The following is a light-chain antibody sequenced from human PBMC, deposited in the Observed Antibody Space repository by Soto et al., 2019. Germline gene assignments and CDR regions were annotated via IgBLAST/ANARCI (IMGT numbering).Light chain of an antibody. CDR2: DAS. CDR3: QQYHNWPIT. CDR1: QSVSSN. J-gene: IGKJ5*01. V-gene: IGKV3-15*01. Sequence: EIVMTQSPATLSVSPGERATLSGRASQSVSSNLAWHQQKPGQAPRILMYDASTRATGIPARFSGSGSGTEFTLTISSLQSEDFAVYYCQQYHNWPITFGQGTRLENK.